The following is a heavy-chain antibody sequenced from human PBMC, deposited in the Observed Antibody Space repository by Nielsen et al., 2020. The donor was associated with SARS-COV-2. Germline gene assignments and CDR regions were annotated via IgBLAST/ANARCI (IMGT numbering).Heavy chain of an antibody. CDR3: ARVYSSGWY. CDR2: IKPDGSET. CDR1: GLTFSANW. D-gene: IGHD6-19*01. V-gene: IGHV3-7*03. Sequence: GESLKISCAASGLTFSANWMSWVRQVPGKGLEWVATIKPDGSETHYVDSVKGRFTISRDNAKNSLYLQMNSLRAEDTAVYYCARVYSSGWYWGQGTLVTVSS. J-gene: IGHJ4*02.